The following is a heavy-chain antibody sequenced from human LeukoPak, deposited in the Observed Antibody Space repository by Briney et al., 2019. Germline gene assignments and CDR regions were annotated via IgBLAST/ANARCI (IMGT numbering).Heavy chain of an antibody. J-gene: IGHJ4*02. D-gene: IGHD2-15*01. CDR3: ARDGGLDCSGGSCYGFDY. CDR2: ISSSSSYI. CDR1: GFTFSSYS. V-gene: IGHV3-21*01. Sequence: GGSLRLSCAASGFTFSSYSMNWVRQAPGKGLEWVSSISSSSSYIYYADSVKGRFTISRDNAKNSLYLQMNSLRAEDTAVYYCARDGGLDCSGGSCYGFDYWGQGTLVTVSS.